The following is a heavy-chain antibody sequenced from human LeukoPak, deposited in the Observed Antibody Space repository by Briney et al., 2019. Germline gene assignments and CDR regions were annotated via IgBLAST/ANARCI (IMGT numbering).Heavy chain of an antibody. CDR3: ARRSGSSFVRWFDP. Sequence: PSETLSLTCTVSGGSISSSSYYWGWIRQPPGRGLEWIGSIYYSGSTNYNPSLKSRVTISVDTSKNQFSLKLTSVTAADTAVYFCARRSGSSFVRWFDPWGQGILVTVSS. J-gene: IGHJ5*02. V-gene: IGHV4-39*01. D-gene: IGHD1-26*01. CDR2: IYYSGST. CDR1: GGSISSSSYY.